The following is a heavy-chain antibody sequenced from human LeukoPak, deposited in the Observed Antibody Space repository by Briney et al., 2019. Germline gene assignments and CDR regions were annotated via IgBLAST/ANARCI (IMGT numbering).Heavy chain of an antibody. D-gene: IGHD1-26*01. CDR3: ARGSKAGIVGATSEFDP. J-gene: IGHJ5*02. CDR1: GGSISSYY. V-gene: IGHV4-59*08. Sequence: SETLSLTCTVSGGSISSYYWSWIRQPPGKGLEWIGYIYYSGSTNYNPSLKSRVTISVDTSKNQFSLKLISVTAADTAVYYCARGSKAGIVGATSEFDPWGQGTLVTVSS. CDR2: IYYSGST.